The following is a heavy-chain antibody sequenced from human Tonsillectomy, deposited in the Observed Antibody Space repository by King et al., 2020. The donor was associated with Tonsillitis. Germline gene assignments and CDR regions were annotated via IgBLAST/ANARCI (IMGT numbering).Heavy chain of an antibody. CDR1: GFTISSYA. CDR3: AKWAGIAGGGKFLGPFDH. J-gene: IGHJ4*02. V-gene: IGHV3-23*04. Sequence: VQLVESGGGLVQPGGSLRVSCAASGFTISSYAMSWVRQAPGKGVEWVSAISGSGDNTYYADSVKGRFTISRDNSKNTVYLQMNSLRAEDTAVYYCAKWAGIAGGGKFLGPFDHWGRGTLVTVSS. CDR2: ISGSGDNT. D-gene: IGHD6-13*01.